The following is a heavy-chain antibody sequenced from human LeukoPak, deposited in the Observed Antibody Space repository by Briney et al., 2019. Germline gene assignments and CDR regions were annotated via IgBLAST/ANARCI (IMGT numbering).Heavy chain of an antibody. V-gene: IGHV1-2*02. CDR3: ARSTTPNENEYFEH. CDR2: INPNSGGT. J-gene: IGHJ1*01. D-gene: IGHD2/OR15-2a*01. CDR1: GYTFTGYY. Sequence: ASVKVSCKASGYTFTGYYMHWVRQAPGQGLEWMGWINPNSGGTNYIQKFQGRVTMTRDTSICTAYMELSRLRSDDTAVYYCARSTTPNENEYFEHWGQGTLVTVSS.